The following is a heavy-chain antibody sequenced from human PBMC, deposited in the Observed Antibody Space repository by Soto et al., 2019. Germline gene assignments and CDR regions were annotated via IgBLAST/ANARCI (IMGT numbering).Heavy chain of an antibody. D-gene: IGHD5-12*01. CDR2: ISYDGSNK. Sequence: QVQLVESGGGVVQPGRSLRLSCAASGFTFSSYGMHWVRQAPGKGLEWVAVISYDGSNKYYADSVKGRFTISRDNSKNPLYLQMNSLRAEDTAVYYCAKVFGVATKHYYYYGMDVWGQGTTVTVSS. CDR1: GFTFSSYG. J-gene: IGHJ6*02. V-gene: IGHV3-30*18. CDR3: AKVFGVATKHYYYYGMDV.